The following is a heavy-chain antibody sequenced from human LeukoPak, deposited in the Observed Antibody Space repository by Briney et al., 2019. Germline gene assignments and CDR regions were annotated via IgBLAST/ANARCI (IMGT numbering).Heavy chain of an antibody. J-gene: IGHJ5*02. CDR1: GLTFSSYW. V-gene: IGHV3-74*01. CDR2: INSDGSST. D-gene: IGHD6-19*01. CDR3: ARALGGSGWSFDWFDP. Sequence: GGSLRLSCAAPGLTFSSYWMHWVRQAPGKGLVWVSRINSDGSSTSYADSVKGRFTISRANAKNTLYLQMNSLSAEDTAVYYCARALGGSGWSFDWFDPWGQGTLVTVSS.